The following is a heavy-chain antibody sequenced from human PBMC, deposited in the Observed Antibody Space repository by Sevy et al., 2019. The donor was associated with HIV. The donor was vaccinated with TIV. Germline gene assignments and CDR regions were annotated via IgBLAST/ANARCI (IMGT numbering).Heavy chain of an antibody. CDR3: GKGRQLVSGRFGTYFDS. CDR2: FSSSGLSTFIGSAGTT. J-gene: IGHJ4*02. V-gene: IGHV3-23*01. CDR1: GFTFSNYA. Sequence: GGSLRLSCAASGFTFSNYAMSWVRQAPGKGLEWVSTFSSSGLSTFIGSAGTTYYTDSVKGCFTISRDNSKNTLYLQMNSLRAEDTAVYYCGKGRQLVSGRFGTYFDSWGQGTLVTVSS. D-gene: IGHD6-13*01.